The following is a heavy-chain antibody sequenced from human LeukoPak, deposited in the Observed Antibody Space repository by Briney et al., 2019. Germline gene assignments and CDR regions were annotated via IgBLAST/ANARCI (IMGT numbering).Heavy chain of an antibody. D-gene: IGHD6-19*01. J-gene: IGHJ4*02. V-gene: IGHV3-30-3*01. CDR3: AREYTGGWYDY. CDR2: KSYDESNT. CDR1: GFTFSSYN. Sequence: GGSLRLSCAASGFTFSSYNIHWVRQAPGRGLEWVAVKSYDESNTYYADSVKGRFTISRDNSKNTLYLQMNSLRTGDTAVYYCAREYTGGWYDYWGQGTLVTVSS.